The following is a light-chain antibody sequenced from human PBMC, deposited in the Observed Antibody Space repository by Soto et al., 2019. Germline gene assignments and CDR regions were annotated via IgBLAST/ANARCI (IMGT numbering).Light chain of an antibody. Sequence: AIPMTQSPSSLSASVGDRVTITCRASQGIRNDLGWYQQKPGKAPKLLIYAASSLQSGVPSRFSGSGSGTDFTLTISSLQPEDFATYYGLQDYNYPWTFGQGTKVEIK. CDR1: QGIRND. CDR2: AAS. CDR3: LQDYNYPWT. V-gene: IGKV1-6*01. J-gene: IGKJ1*01.